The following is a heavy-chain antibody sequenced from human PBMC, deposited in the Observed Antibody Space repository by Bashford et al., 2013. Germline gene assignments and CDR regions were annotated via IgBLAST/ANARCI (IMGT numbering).Heavy chain of an antibody. J-gene: IGHJ4*02. Sequence: SETLSLTCTVSGGSISSYYWSWIRQPPGKGLEWIGHIYSSGSTAYNAFLKSRLTISLDTSQNQVSLKLSSVTAADTAVYYCARHARIAAPSYFDYWGQGTLVTVSS. D-gene: IGHD6-13*01. V-gene: IGHV4-59*08. CDR1: GGSISSYY. CDR2: IYSSGST. CDR3: ARHARIAAPSYFDY.